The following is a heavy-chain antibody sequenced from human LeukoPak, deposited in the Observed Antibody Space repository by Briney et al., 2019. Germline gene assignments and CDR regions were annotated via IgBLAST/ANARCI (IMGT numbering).Heavy chain of an antibody. J-gene: IGHJ4*02. CDR3: AGVYHFRYYFDY. CDR2: IYSGGSS. Sequence: PGGSLRLSCVPSGLTVSNNYMSWVRQAPGKGLEWVSVIYSGGSSTYADCVKGRFTISRENYKKTLYHKTVSLRAEDTGIYYCAGVYHFRYYFDYWGQGTLVTVSS. V-gene: IGHV3-53*01. D-gene: IGHD3-3*02. CDR1: GLTVSNNY.